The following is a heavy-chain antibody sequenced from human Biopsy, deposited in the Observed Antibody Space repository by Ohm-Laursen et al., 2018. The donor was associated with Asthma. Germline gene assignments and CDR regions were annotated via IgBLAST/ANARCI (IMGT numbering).Heavy chain of an antibody. D-gene: IGHD3-3*01. J-gene: IGHJ6*02. CDR1: GYSISNGGYY. V-gene: IGHV4-31*03. CDR2: IYHSGNT. CDR3: ARDYYDFWNRSVYTYFGMDV. Sequence: TLSLTCSVSGYSISNGGYYWTWVRQRPGKGLEWIGNIYHSGNTKYNPSLKSRLSFSVDTSKNQFSLKLSSVTAADTAIYFCARDYYDFWNRSVYTYFGMDVWGRGTTVVVSS.